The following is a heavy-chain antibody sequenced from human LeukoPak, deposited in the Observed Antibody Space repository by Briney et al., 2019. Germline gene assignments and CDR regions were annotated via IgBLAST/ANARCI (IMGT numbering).Heavy chain of an antibody. V-gene: IGHV1-18*04. CDR1: GYTFTDYY. J-gene: IGHJ4*02. Sequence: GASVKVSCKTSGYTFTDYYLHWVRQAPGQGLEWMGWISDYSGKTKYAQNFQGRVTMTTDTSTNTAYMELRSLRSDDTAVYYCAREGATDYYFDYWGQGTLVTVSS. CDR2: ISDYSGKT. CDR3: AREGATDYYFDY. D-gene: IGHD4-11*01.